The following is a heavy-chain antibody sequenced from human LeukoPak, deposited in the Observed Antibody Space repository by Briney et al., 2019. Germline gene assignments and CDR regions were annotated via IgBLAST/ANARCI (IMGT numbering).Heavy chain of an antibody. CDR3: AKDPPVTMVRGVPGGYY. D-gene: IGHD3-10*01. CDR2: IRYDGSNK. J-gene: IGHJ4*02. Sequence: PGGSLRLSCAASGFTFSSYGMHWVRQAPGKGLEWVAFIRYDGSNKYYADPVKGRFTISRDSSKNTLYLQMNSLRAEDTAVYYCAKDPPVTMVRGVPGGYYWGQGTLVTVSS. V-gene: IGHV3-30*02. CDR1: GFTFSSYG.